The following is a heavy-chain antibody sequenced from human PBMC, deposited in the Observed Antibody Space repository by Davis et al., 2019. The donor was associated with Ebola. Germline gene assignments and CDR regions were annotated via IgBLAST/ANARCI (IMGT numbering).Heavy chain of an antibody. CDR2: IYYSGST. CDR1: GGSISSSSYY. CDR3: AREGYSYGSYYYYGMDV. J-gene: IGHJ6*02. Sequence: SETLSLTCTVSGGSISSSSYYWGWIRQPPGKGLEWIGSIYYSGSTYYNPSLKSRVTISVDTSKNQFSLKLSSVTAADTAVYYCAREGYSYGSYYYYGMDVWGQGTTVTVSS. D-gene: IGHD5-18*01. V-gene: IGHV4-39*02.